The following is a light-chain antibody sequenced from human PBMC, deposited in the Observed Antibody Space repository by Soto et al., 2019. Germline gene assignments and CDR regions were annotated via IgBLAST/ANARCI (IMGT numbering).Light chain of an antibody. V-gene: IGLV2-11*01. CDR1: SSDVGRYDY. CDR2: DVT. Sequence: QSALTQPRSVSASPGQSVTISCTGTSSDVGRYDYVSWYQQHPGKAPKLIVYDVTERPSGVPDRFSGSKSGNTASLTISGLQDEDEADYSCCSFASSYSYVFXTGTKVTVL. CDR3: CSFASSYSYV. J-gene: IGLJ1*01.